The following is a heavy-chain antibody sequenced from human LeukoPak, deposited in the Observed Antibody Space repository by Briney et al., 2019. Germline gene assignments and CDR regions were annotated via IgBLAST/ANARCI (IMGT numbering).Heavy chain of an antibody. V-gene: IGHV3-64*01. CDR2: ISSNGGST. CDR1: GFTFSSYA. D-gene: IGHD2-2*01. CDR3: AREGHCSSTSCYLNAFDI. J-gene: IGHJ3*02. Sequence: PGGSLRLSCAASGFTFSSYAMCWVRQAPGKGLEYVSAISSNGGSTYYANSVKGRFTISRDNSKNTLYLQMGSLRAEDMAVYYCAREGHCSSTSCYLNAFDIWGQGTMVTVSS.